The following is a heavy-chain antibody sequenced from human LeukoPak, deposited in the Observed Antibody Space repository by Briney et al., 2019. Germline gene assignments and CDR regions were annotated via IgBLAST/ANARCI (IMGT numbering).Heavy chain of an antibody. CDR1: GFTFSSYA. CDR2: INWNGGST. D-gene: IGHD5-18*01. Sequence: GGSLRLSCAASGFTFSSYAMSWVRQAPGKGVEWVSGINWNGGSTGYADSVKGRFTISRDNAKKSLYLQMNSLRAEDTALYYCARGAVRGYSYGYYYYYYMDVWGKGTTVTVSS. J-gene: IGHJ6*03. CDR3: ARGAVRGYSYGYYYYYYMDV. V-gene: IGHV3-20*04.